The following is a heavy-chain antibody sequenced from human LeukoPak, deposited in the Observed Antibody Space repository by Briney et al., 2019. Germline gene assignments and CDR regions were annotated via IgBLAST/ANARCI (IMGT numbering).Heavy chain of an antibody. D-gene: IGHD6-13*01. V-gene: IGHV1-8*01. Sequence: ASVKVSCKASGYTFTSYDINWVRQATGQGLEWMGWMNPNSGNTGYAQKFQGRVTMTRNTSISTAYMELSSLRSEDTAVYYCARVRSSWYSGWFDPWGQGTLVTVST. CDR1: GYTFTSYD. CDR3: ARVRSSWYSGWFDP. J-gene: IGHJ5*02. CDR2: MNPNSGNT.